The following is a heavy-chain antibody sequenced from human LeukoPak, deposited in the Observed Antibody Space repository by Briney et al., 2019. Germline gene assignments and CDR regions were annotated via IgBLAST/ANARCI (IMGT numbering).Heavy chain of an antibody. CDR2: ISSSSNTI. CDR1: GFTFSSYS. CDR3: ARAHGGSGYYLPLDY. D-gene: IGHD3-22*01. V-gene: IGHV3-48*02. J-gene: IGHJ4*02. Sequence: PGGSLRLSCAASGFTFSSYSMNWVRPAPGKGLDCVSYISSSSNTIYYADSVKGRFTISRDNAKNSLYLQMNSLRDEDTAVYYCARAHGGSGYYLPLDYWGQGTLVTVSS.